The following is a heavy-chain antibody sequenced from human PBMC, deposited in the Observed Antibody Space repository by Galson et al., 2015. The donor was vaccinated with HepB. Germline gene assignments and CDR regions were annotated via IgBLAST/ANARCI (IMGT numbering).Heavy chain of an antibody. Sequence: CAISGDSVSTNRVAWDWIRQSPSRGLEWLGRTYYRSKWYNDYAVSVKSRITINPDTSKNQFSLQLKSVTPEDTAVYYCASSPTSAVAVAGYFDYWGQGTLVTVSA. CDR3: ASSPTSAVAVAGYFDY. V-gene: IGHV6-1*01. CDR1: GDSVSTNRVA. D-gene: IGHD6-19*01. CDR2: TYYRSKWYN. J-gene: IGHJ4*02.